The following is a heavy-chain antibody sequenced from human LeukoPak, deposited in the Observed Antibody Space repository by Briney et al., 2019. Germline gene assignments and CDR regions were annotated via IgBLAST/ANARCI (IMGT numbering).Heavy chain of an antibody. V-gene: IGHV4-30-4*01. J-gene: IGHJ4*02. CDR3: ARGIYGDYPESLDY. CDR2: IYYSGST. CDR1: GGSISSGDYY. D-gene: IGHD4-17*01. Sequence: SETLSLTCTVSGGSISSGDYYWSWIRQPPGKGLEWIGYIYYSGSTYYNPSLKSRVTISVGTSKNQFSLKLSSVTAADTAVYYCARGIYGDYPESLDYWGQGTLVTVSS.